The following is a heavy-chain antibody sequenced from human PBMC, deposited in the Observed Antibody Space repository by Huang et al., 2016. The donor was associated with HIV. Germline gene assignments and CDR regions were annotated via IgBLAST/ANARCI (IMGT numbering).Heavy chain of an antibody. Sequence: QVQLQQWGAGLLKPSETLSLTCAVYGGSFSGYYWSWIRQSPGKGREWIGEINHSGSTNYNPSLKSRLTISGDTSKNQFSLKLSSVTAADTAVYYCARERMMSWLDDHDAFDIWGQGTMVTVSS. CDR3: ARERMMSWLDDHDAFDI. CDR1: GGSFSGYY. D-gene: IGHD1-1*01. V-gene: IGHV4-34*01. J-gene: IGHJ3*02. CDR2: INHSGST.